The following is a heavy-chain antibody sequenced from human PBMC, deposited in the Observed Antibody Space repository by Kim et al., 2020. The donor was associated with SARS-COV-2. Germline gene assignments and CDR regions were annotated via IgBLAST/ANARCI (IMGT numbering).Heavy chain of an antibody. J-gene: IGHJ6*02. V-gene: IGHV3-7*01. CDR3: VKDSPRYGLHV. CDR2: IMEDGREK. CDR1: GFTFSWYR. Sequence: GGSLRLSCAASGFTFSWYRMHWVRQAPGKGLEWVANIMEDGREKYYVDSVKGRFTISRDNAKKSLSLQMNSLRAEDTAVYYCVKDSPRYGLHVWGQGTTVTVSS.